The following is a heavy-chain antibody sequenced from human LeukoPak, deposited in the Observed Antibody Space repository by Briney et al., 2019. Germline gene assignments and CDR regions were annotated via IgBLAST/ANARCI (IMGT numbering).Heavy chain of an antibody. Sequence: PGGSLRLSCAVSGFIFSDFSMSWVRQAPGKGLEWVAKMDENGREIFYVDSVKGRFTISRDNAKNSLYLQMNRLRAEDTAVYYCAREKRGATPDAFDIWGQGTMATVSS. V-gene: IGHV3-7*01. CDR1: GFIFSDFS. CDR2: MDENGREI. J-gene: IGHJ3*02. D-gene: IGHD1-26*01. CDR3: AREKRGATPDAFDI.